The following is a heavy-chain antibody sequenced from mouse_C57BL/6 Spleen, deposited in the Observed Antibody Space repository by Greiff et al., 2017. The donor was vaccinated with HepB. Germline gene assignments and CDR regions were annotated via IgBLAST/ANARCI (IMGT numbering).Heavy chain of an antibody. CDR3: ARSPLYDYDGGAWFAY. CDR1: GYTFTSYW. D-gene: IGHD2-4*01. V-gene: IGHV1-72*01. CDR2: IDPNSGGT. J-gene: IGHJ3*01. Sequence: QVQLQQPGAELVKPGASVKLSCKASGYTFTSYWMHWVKQRPGRGLEWIGRIDPNSGGTKYNEKFKSKATLTVDKPSSTAYIQHSSLTSEDSAVSYCARSPLYDYDGGAWFAYWGQGTLVTVSA.